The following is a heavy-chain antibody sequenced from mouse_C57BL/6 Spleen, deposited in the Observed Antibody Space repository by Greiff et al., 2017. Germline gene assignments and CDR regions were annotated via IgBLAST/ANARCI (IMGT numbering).Heavy chain of an antibody. Sequence: EVMLVESGGGLVQPGGSLKLSCAASGFTFSDYYMYWVRQTPEKRLEWVAYISNGGGSTYYPDTVKGRFTISRDNAKNTLYLQMSRLKSEDTAMYYCARHWDFAYWGQGTLVTVSA. J-gene: IGHJ3*01. V-gene: IGHV5-12*01. CDR1: GFTFSDYY. CDR2: ISNGGGST. CDR3: ARHWDFAY. D-gene: IGHD4-1*01.